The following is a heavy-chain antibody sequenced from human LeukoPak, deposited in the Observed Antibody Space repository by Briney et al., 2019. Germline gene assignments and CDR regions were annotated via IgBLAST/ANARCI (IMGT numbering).Heavy chain of an antibody. J-gene: IGHJ4*02. CDR1: GFTSSSYA. CDR3: AKADQIVVVPAAIPEGFDY. Sequence: PGGSLRLSCAASGFTSSSYAMSWVRQAPGKGLEWVSAISGSGGSTYYADSVKGRFTISRDNSKNTLYLQMNSLRAEDTAVYYCAKADQIVVVPAAIPEGFDYWGQGTLVTVSS. D-gene: IGHD2-2*01. CDR2: ISGSGGST. V-gene: IGHV3-23*01.